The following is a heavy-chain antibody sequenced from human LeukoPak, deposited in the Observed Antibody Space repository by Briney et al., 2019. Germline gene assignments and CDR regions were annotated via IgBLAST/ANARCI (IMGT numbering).Heavy chain of an antibody. D-gene: IGHD4-17*01. Sequence: SETLSLTCTVSGDSMNTYYWSWIRQPAGKGLEWIGHIYTSGSTYYNPSLKSRVSMSVDTSKNQFSLKLSSVTAADTAVYYCARVADYGDYEGYWGQGTLVTVSS. CDR1: GDSMNTYY. V-gene: IGHV4-4*07. J-gene: IGHJ4*02. CDR2: IYTSGST. CDR3: ARVADYGDYEGY.